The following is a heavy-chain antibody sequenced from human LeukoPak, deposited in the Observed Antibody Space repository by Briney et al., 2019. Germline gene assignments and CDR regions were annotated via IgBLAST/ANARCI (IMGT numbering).Heavy chain of an antibody. Sequence: PSETLSLTCTVSGGSISSYYWSWIRQPPGKGLEWIGYIYYSGSTNYNPSLKSRVTISVDTSKNQFSLKLSSVTAVDTAVYYCASAIVGATFDYWGQGTLVTVSS. CDR1: GGSISSYY. D-gene: IGHD1-26*01. CDR3: ASAIVGATFDY. J-gene: IGHJ4*02. V-gene: IGHV4-59*01. CDR2: IYYSGST.